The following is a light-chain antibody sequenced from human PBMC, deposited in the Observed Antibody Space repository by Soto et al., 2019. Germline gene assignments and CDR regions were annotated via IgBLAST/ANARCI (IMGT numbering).Light chain of an antibody. CDR2: GAS. CDR1: QSVSSSY. CDR3: QQYGGSRT. V-gene: IGKV3-20*01. J-gene: IGKJ1*01. Sequence: EIVLTQSPGTLSLSPGERATLSCRASQSVSSSYLAWYHQKPGQAPRLLIYGASSRATGIPDRFSGSGSGTDVTLTISRLEPEDCAVYYCQQYGGSRTVGQGTKVEI.